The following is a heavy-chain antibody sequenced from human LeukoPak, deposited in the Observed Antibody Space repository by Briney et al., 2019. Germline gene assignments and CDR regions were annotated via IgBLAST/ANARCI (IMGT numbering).Heavy chain of an antibody. V-gene: IGHV3-20*04. D-gene: IGHD2-2*01. J-gene: IGHJ6*03. CDR1: GFRFDDYG. Sequence: RTGGSLRLSCAASGFRFDDYGMSWVRHVPGKGLEWVSGTNWDGASTGYADSVKGRFTISRDNVKNFLYLQMNSLRVEDTALYFCGRVYCSTTSCYDYYDCYMDVWGKGTTVTVSS. CDR2: TNWDGAST. CDR3: GRVYCSTTSCYDYYDCYMDV.